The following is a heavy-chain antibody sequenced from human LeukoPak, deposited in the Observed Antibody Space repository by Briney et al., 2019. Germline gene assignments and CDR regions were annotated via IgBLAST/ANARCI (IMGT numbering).Heavy chain of an antibody. Sequence: PGGSLRLSCAASGFTFSDHYMDWVRQAPGKGLEWVGRTRNKANSYTTEYAASVKGRFTISRDDSKNSLYLQMNSLKTEDTAVYYCARLGYCSSTSCYRNAFDIWGRGTMVTVSS. J-gene: IGHJ3*02. D-gene: IGHD2-2*01. CDR2: TRNKANSYTT. CDR3: ARLGYCSSTSCYRNAFDI. V-gene: IGHV3-72*01. CDR1: GFTFSDHY.